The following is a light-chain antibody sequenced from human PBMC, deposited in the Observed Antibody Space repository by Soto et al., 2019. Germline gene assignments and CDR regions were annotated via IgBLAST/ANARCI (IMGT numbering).Light chain of an antibody. V-gene: IGKV3-20*01. CDR1: QRVSSSY. CDR3: QQYGSSPLT. Sequence: EIVLTQSPGTLSSSPGERATLSCRASQRVSSSYLAWYQQKPGQAPRLLVYGASSRATGIPDRFSGSGSGTDFTLIISRLEPEDFAVYFCQQYGSSPLTFGGGTQVEIK. J-gene: IGKJ4*01. CDR2: GAS.